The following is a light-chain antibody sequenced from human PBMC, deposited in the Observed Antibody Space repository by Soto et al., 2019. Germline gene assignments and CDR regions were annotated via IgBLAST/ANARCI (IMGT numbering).Light chain of an antibody. CDR3: QQYNSAPPMYT. J-gene: IGKJ2*01. V-gene: IGKV3-20*01. CDR2: GAS. CDR1: QSVSSSY. Sequence: EIVLTQSPDTLSLSPGERATLSCRASQSVSSSYVAWYQQRPGQAPRLLIYGASSRATGIPDRFSGSGSWTDFTLTISRLEPEDFAVYYCQQYNSAPPMYTFGQGTKLEI.